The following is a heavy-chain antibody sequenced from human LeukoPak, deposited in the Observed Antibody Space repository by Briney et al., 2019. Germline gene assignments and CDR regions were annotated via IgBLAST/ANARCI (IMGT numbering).Heavy chain of an antibody. CDR3: ARDEEYSYGPGAFDI. CDR2: IIPILGIA. J-gene: IGHJ3*02. CDR1: GGTFSSYA. Sequence: SVKVSCKASGGTFSSYAISWVRQAPGQGLEWMGRIIPILGIANYAQKFQGGVTITADKSTSTAYMELSSLRSEDTAVYYCARDEEYSYGPGAFDIWGQGTMVTVSS. V-gene: IGHV1-69*04. D-gene: IGHD5-18*01.